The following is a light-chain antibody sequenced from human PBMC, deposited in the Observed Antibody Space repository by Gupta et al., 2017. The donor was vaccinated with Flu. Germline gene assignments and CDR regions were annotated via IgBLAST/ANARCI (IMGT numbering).Light chain of an antibody. J-gene: IGKJ1*01. CDR3: QQRDSSPRT. CDR2: GAS. Sequence: DIQLTQSPSSLSASVGDRVTITCRASQRMGRFLNWYQQKPGKAPKVLIYGASSLQSGVPSRFSGSGSGTDFTLTISRLQPEDFATDYCQQRDSSPRTCGQGTKVEI. V-gene: IGKV1-39*01. CDR1: QRMGRF.